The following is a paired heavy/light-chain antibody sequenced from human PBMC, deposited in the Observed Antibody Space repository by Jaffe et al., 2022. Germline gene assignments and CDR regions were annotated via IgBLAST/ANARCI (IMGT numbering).Heavy chain of an antibody. Sequence: QVKLVESGGGVVQPGGSLRLSCAASGFTFSGYGMHWVRQAPGRGLEWVAFIQYDGSNKYYADSVKGRFTISRDSSKSTLYLQMNSLRSEDTAVYYCAKDTGSGSYNDGFDIWGQGTMVAVSS. J-gene: IGHJ3*02. CDR2: IQYDGSNK. CDR3: AKDTGSGSYNDGFDI. CDR1: GFTFSGYG. D-gene: IGHD3-10*01. V-gene: IGHV3-30*02.
Light chain of an antibody. CDR2: GKN. CDR1: SLRSYY. V-gene: IGLV3-19*01. CDR3: NSRDSSGSPHYV. Sequence: SSELTQDPAVSVALGQTVRITCQGDSLRSYYASWYQVKPGQAPVLVIYGKNNRPSGTPDRFSGSSSGNTASLTITGAQAEDEADYYCNSRDSSGSPHYVFGTGTKVTVL. J-gene: IGLJ1*01.